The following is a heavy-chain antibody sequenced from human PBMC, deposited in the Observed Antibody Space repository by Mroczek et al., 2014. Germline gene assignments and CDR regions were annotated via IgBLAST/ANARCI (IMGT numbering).Heavy chain of an antibody. CDR3: TREAIYYFDS. J-gene: IGHJ4*02. CDR1: GFTFGDYA. Sequence: VQLQQSGGGLVQPGRSLRLSCTASGFTFGDYATHWLRQAPGKGLEWLGFIRNRGRGGTTEYAASVKGRLTISRDDSKSIAYLQMNSLTTEETAVYYCTREAIYYFDSWGQGTLITVSS. CDR2: IRNRGRGGTT. V-gene: IGHV3-49*03. D-gene: IGHD3-9*01.